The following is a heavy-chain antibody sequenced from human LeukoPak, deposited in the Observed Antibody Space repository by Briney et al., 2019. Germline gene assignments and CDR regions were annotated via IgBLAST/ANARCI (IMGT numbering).Heavy chain of an antibody. V-gene: IGHV1-69*13. Sequence: SVKVSCKASGGTFSSYAISWVRQAPGQGLEWMGGIIPIFGTANYAQKFQGRVTITADESTSTAYMELSSLRSEDTAVYYCARAPYYDILTGYYLDYWGQGTLVTVSS. J-gene: IGHJ4*02. D-gene: IGHD3-9*01. CDR2: IIPIFGTA. CDR1: GGTFSSYA. CDR3: ARAPYYDILTGYYLDY.